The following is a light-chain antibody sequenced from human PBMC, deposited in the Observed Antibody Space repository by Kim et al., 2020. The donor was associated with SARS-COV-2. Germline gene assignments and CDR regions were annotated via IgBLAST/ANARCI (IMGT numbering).Light chain of an antibody. Sequence: SASVGGRLTITCRASQSISTWFAWYQQNPGKPPKLLIYKASTSESGVPSRFSGSGSGTEFPLTISSLQPDDCATYYCQQCKTYPYTFGQGTKLEIK. V-gene: IGKV1-5*03. CDR3: QQCKTYPYT. CDR2: KAS. CDR1: QSISTW. J-gene: IGKJ2*01.